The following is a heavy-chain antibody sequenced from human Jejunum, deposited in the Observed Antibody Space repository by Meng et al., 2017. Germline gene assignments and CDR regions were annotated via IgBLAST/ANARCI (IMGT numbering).Heavy chain of an antibody. J-gene: IGHJ2*01. CDR1: GGSIESNNW. V-gene: IGHV4-4*02. CDR3: ARADYVRYFDL. D-gene: IGHD3-10*02. CDR2: VYHSGST. Sequence: VQLQESGPGLVKPSETLSRTGGVSGGSIESNNWWTWIRQPPGQGLEWIGEVYHSGSTHYNPSLQSRVTISIDNSKNRFSLSLNSVTAADTAIYYCARADYVRYFDLWGRGTLVTVSS.